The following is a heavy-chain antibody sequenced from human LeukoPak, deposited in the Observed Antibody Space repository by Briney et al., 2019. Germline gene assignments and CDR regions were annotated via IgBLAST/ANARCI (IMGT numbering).Heavy chain of an antibody. Sequence: GGSLRLSCAASGFTFSSYPMNWVRQAPGRGLEWVALISYDGSLKYYADSVKGRYTISRDPSTNTLFLQMDSLRAEDTAVYFCAKIRWSPYYFDYWGQGALVTVSS. V-gene: IGHV3-30*04. J-gene: IGHJ4*02. CDR3: AKIRWSPYYFDY. CDR1: GFTFSSYP. CDR2: ISYDGSLK. D-gene: IGHD3-10*01.